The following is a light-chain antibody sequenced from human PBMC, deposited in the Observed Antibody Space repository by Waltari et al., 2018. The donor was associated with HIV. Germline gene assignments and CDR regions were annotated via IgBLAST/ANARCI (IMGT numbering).Light chain of an antibody. V-gene: IGLV4-69*01. Sequence: QLVLTQSPSASASLGASVKLTCTLGSRLSTYGIAWPQQQPENGPRALMPGNSDGSHSKGHGLLDRVLGASSGACRYLTIARLQSEDGAVYYCQTWCPGSGLFGRGTQLTGL. CDR1: SRLSTYG. CDR3: QTWCPGSGL. J-gene: IGLJ3*02. CDR2: GNSDGSH.